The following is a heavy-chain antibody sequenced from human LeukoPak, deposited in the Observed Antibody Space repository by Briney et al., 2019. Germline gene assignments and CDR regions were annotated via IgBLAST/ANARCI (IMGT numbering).Heavy chain of an antibody. Sequence: SETLSLTCAVYGGSFSGYYWSWLRQPPGKGLEWSGEINHSGSTNYNPSLKSRVTISVDTSKNQFSLKLSSVTAADTTVYYCARHFHYYYYYMDVWGKGTTVTISS. CDR3: ARHFHYYYYYMDV. CDR1: GGSFSGYY. D-gene: IGHD3-3*02. V-gene: IGHV4-34*01. CDR2: INHSGST. J-gene: IGHJ6*03.